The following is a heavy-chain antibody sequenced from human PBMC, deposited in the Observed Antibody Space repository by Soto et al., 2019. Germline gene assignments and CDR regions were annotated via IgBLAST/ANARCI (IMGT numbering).Heavy chain of an antibody. CDR3: AKDPQDILTGYPPHLGY. V-gene: IGHV3-23*01. D-gene: IGHD3-9*01. J-gene: IGHJ4*02. CDR1: GFTFSSYA. CDR2: ISGSGGST. Sequence: SLRLSCAASGFTFSSYAMSWVRQAPGKGLEWVSAISGSGGSTYYADSVKGRFTISRDNSKNTLYLQMNSLRAEDTAVYYCAKDPQDILTGYPPHLGYWGQGTLVTVSS.